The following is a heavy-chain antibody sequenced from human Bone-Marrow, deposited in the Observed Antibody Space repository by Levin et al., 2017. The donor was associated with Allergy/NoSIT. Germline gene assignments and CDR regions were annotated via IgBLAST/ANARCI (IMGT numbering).Heavy chain of an antibody. CDR1: GGSISSSNW. CDR2: IYHSGMT. D-gene: IGHD6-19*01. Sequence: SETLSLTCAVSGGSISSSNWWTWVRQPPGKGLEWIGEIYHSGMTNYNPSFKSRVTIAVDKSKNQFSLELSSLSAADTAVYYGASAGAVSGPYYVDYWGQGTLVTVSS. V-gene: IGHV4-4*02. J-gene: IGHJ4*02. CDR3: ASAGAVSGPYYVDY.